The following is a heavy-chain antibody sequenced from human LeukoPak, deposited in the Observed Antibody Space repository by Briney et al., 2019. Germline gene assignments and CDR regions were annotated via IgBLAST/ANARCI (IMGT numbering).Heavy chain of an antibody. CDR3: ARDSGEKTYYDFWSGYYTEY. J-gene: IGHJ4*02. V-gene: IGHV4-61*02. Sequence: SETLSLTCTVSGGSISSSSYYWGWIRQPAGKGLEWIGRIYTSGSTNYNPSLKSRVTMSVDTSKNQFSLKLSSVTAADTAVYYCARDSGEKTYYDFWSGYYTEYWGQGTLVTVSS. CDR1: GGSISSSSYY. D-gene: IGHD3-3*01. CDR2: IYTSGST.